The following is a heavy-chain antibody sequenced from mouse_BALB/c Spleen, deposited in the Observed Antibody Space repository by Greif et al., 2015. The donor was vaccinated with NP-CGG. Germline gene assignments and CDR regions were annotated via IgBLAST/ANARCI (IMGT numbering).Heavy chain of an antibody. V-gene: IGHV1-7*01. D-gene: IGHD2-10*02. CDR3: ARKYGNYFDD. J-gene: IGHJ2*01. CDR2: INPSTGYT. CDR1: GYTFTSYW. Sequence: VQLQQSGAELAKPGASVTMSCKASGYTFTSYWMHWVKQRPGQGLEWIGYINPSTGYTEYNQKFKDKATLTADKSSSTAYMQLSSLTSEDSAVYYCARKYGNYFDDWGQGTTLTVSS.